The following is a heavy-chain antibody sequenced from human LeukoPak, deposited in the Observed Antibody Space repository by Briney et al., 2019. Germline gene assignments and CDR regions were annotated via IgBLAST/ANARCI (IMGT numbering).Heavy chain of an antibody. CDR1: GYSISSGYY. Sequence: PSATLSLTCTVSGYSISSGYYWGWIRQPLGKGLEWIGSIYYSGSTYYNPSLKSRVAISLDRSKNQFSLKLNSVTAADTAVYYCARTETGVGATDYWGQGTLVTVSS. CDR2: IYYSGST. D-gene: IGHD1-26*01. CDR3: ARTETGVGATDY. V-gene: IGHV4-38-2*02. J-gene: IGHJ4*02.